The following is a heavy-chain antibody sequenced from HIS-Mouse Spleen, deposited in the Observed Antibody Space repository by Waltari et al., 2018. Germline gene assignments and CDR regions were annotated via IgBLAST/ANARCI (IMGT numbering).Heavy chain of an antibody. CDR3: ARGHDYSNYFDY. CDR2: MNPHKGNT. CDR1: GYTFTSYD. D-gene: IGHD4-4*01. V-gene: IGHV1-8*01. Sequence: QVQLVQSGAEVKKPGASVKVSCKASGYTFTSYDINWVRQASGQGLEWMGWMNPHKGNTGYAKKFQGRVTMTRNTSISTAYMELSSLRSEDTAVYYCARGHDYSNYFDYWGQGTLVTVSS. J-gene: IGHJ4*02.